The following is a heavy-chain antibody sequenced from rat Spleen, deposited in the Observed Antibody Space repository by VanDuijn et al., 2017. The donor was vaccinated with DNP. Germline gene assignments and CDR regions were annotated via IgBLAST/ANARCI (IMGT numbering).Heavy chain of an antibody. CDR2: ISYDGSST. CDR3: ARHRTIMPYYYAMDA. V-gene: IGHV5-29*01. D-gene: IGHD1-12*01. CDR1: GFTFSNYG. J-gene: IGHJ4*01. Sequence: EVQLVESGGGLVQPGRSLKLSCAASGFTFSNYGMHWIRQAPTKGLEWVATISYDGSSTYYRDSVKGRFTISRDNGKSTLYLQMDSLRSEDTATYYCARHRTIMPYYYAMDAWGQGASVTVSS.